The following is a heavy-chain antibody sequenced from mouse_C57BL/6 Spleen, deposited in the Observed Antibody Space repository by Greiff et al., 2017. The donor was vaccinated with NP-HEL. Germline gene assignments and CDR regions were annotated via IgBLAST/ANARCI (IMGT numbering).Heavy chain of an antibody. J-gene: IGHJ3*01. CDR3: ARGGGLRREAWCAY. CDR1: GFTFSSYA. D-gene: IGHD2-2*01. V-gene: IGHV5-4*03. Sequence: EVKVVESGGGLVKPGGSLKLSCAASGFTFSSYAMSWVRQTPEKRLEWVATISDGGSYTYYPDNVKGRFTISRDNAKNNLYLQMSHLKSEDTAMYYCARGGGLRREAWCAYWGQGTLVTVSA. CDR2: ISDGGSYT.